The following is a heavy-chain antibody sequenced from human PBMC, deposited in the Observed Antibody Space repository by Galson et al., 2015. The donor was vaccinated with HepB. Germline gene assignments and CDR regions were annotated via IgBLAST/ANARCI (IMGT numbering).Heavy chain of an antibody. CDR1: GFTFSSYA. D-gene: IGHD2-2*01. V-gene: IGHV3-23*01. J-gene: IGHJ4*02. Sequence: SLRLSCAASGFTFSSYAMSWVRQAPGKGLEWVSAIGGRGGGTYYADSVKGRFPISKDNSKNTLYLQMNSLRAEDTAVYYCAKVVYQLHMYFDYWGQGTLVTVSS. CDR3: AKVVYQLHMYFDY. CDR2: IGGRGGGT.